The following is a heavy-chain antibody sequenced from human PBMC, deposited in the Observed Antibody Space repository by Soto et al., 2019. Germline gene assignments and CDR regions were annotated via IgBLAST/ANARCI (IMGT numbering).Heavy chain of an antibody. CDR2: IWNDGINK. J-gene: IGHJ4*02. Sequence: GGSLRLSCAASGFTFSSYGMHWVRQAPGKGLEWVAVIWNDGINKYYADSVKGRFTISRDNSKNTLYLQMNSLRAEDTAVYYCAIYSSGWYPLDYWGQGILVTVSS. CDR1: GFTFSSYG. D-gene: IGHD6-19*01. CDR3: AIYSSGWYPLDY. V-gene: IGHV3-33*01.